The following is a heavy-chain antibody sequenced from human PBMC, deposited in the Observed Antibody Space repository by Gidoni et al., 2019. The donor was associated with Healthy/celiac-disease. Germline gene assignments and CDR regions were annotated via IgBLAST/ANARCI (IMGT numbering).Heavy chain of an antibody. Sequence: QVQLQESGPGLVKPSQTLSLTCTVSGGSISSGSYYWSWIRQPAGKGLEWIGRIYTSGSTNYNPSLKSRVTISVDTSKNQFSLKLSSVTAADTAVYYCAREKELRPPFDYWGQGTLVTVSS. CDR1: GGSISSGSYY. CDR3: AREKELRPPFDY. D-gene: IGHD1-7*01. CDR2: IYTSGST. V-gene: IGHV4-61*02. J-gene: IGHJ4*02.